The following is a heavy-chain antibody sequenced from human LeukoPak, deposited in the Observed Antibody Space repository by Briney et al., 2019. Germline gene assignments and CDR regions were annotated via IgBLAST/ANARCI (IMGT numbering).Heavy chain of an antibody. CDR2: ISGSGGST. D-gene: IGHD5-18*01. V-gene: IGHV3-23*02. J-gene: IGHJ4*02. CDR1: GITYSSYA. CDR3: ARDPGYSYGYAFDY. Sequence: GGSLRLSCAASGITYSSYAMSWVRQAPGKGLEWVSAISGSGGSTYYGDSVKGRFTISRDSSKNTLYLQMNSLRAEDTAVYYCARDPGYSYGYAFDYWGQGTLVTVSS.